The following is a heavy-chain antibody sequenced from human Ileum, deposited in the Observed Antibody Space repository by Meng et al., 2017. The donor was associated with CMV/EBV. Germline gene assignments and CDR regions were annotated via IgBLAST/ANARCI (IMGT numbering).Heavy chain of an antibody. Sequence: YWSWIRQPPGKGLEWIGEINHSGSTNYNPSLKSRVTISVDTSKNQFSLKLSSVTAADTAVYYCARGPLGYCSSTSCYTSIKYNHWFDPWGQGTLVTVSS. CDR2: INHSGST. D-gene: IGHD2-2*02. CDR1: Y. V-gene: IGHV4-34*01. J-gene: IGHJ5*02. CDR3: ARGPLGYCSSTSCYTSIKYNHWFDP.